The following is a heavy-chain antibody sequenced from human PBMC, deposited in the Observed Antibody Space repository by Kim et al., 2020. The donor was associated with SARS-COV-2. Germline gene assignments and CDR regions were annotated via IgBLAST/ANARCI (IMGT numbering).Heavy chain of an antibody. J-gene: IGHJ6*02. CDR2: IKSKTDGGTT. V-gene: IGHV3-15*01. Sequence: GGSLRLSCAASGFTFSNAWMSWVRQAPGKGLEWVGRIKSKTDGGTTDYAAPVKGRFTISRDDSKNTLYLQMNSLKTEDTAVYYCTTQSQSGFEYSSSWYVRGNYYSYGMDVWGQGTTVTVSS. D-gene: IGHD6-13*01. CDR3: TTQSQSGFEYSSSWYVRGNYYSYGMDV. CDR1: GFTFSNAW.